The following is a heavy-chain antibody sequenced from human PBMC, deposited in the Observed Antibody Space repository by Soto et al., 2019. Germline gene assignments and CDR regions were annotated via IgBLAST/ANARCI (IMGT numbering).Heavy chain of an antibody. CDR2: IYWDGDT. CDR3: AHSPEKGIVVAKYFQH. D-gene: IGHD3-22*01. V-gene: IGHV2-5*02. Sequence: QITLKESGPTLVKPTQTLTLTCTFSGFSLSTSRGGVGWVRQPPGKPLEWLTFIYWDGDTRYSPSLKSRLTITKDTSKNQVVLTMTNMDPVDTATYYCAHSPEKGIVVAKYFQHWGQGTLVTVSS. CDR1: GFSLSTSRGG. J-gene: IGHJ1*01.